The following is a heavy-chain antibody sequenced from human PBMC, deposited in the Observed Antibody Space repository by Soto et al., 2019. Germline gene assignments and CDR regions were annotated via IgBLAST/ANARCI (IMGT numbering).Heavy chain of an antibody. J-gene: IGHJ1*01. CDR3: ARERIAATSGDFQH. CDR1: GFTFSSYA. D-gene: IGHD6-13*01. CDR2: ISYDGSNK. Sequence: QVQLVESGGGVVQPGRSLRLSCAASGFTFSSYAMHWVRQAPGKGLEWVGVISYDGSNKYYADSVKGRFTISRDNSKNTLYLQMNSLRPEDTAVYYCARERIAATSGDFQHWGQGTLVTVSS. V-gene: IGHV3-30-3*01.